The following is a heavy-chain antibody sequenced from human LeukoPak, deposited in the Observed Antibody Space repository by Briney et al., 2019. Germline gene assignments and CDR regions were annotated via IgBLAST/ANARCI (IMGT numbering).Heavy chain of an antibody. CDR3: AKRADYYDSSRAFYDAFDL. CDR2: ISGSGDHT. D-gene: IGHD3-16*01. V-gene: IGHV3-23*01. Sequence: GGSLRLSCAACGFSFSTYGMSWVRQSPGKGLEWVSGISGSGDHTYHGDSVRGRFTISRDNSKNTLFLQMNSLRFDDTAVYYCAKRADYYDSSRAFYDAFDLWGQGTMVTVSS. J-gene: IGHJ3*01. CDR1: GFSFSTYG.